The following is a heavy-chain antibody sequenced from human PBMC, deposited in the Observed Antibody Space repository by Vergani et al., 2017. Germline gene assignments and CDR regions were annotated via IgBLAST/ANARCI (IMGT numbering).Heavy chain of an antibody. Sequence: EVQLVESGGGLVKPGGSLRLSCAASGFTFSSYSMNWVRLAPGKGLEWVSSISSSSSYIYYADSVKGRFTISRDNAKNSLYLQMNSLRAEDTAVYYCARDGGGNGDFDYWGQGTLVTVSS. V-gene: IGHV3-21*01. CDR1: GFTFSSYS. J-gene: IGHJ4*02. CDR2: ISSSSSYI. CDR3: ARDGGGNGDFDY. D-gene: IGHD4-23*01.